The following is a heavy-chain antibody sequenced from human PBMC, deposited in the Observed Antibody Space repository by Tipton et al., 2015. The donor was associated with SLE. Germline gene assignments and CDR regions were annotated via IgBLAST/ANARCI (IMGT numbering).Heavy chain of an antibody. CDR3: ARRGYDIRFSD. CDR1: GGSISSHY. J-gene: IGHJ4*02. V-gene: IGHV4-59*11. D-gene: IGHD5-12*01. CDR2: IYYSGST. Sequence: TLSLTCTVSGGSISSHYWSWIRQPPGKGLEWIGYIYYSGSTYYNPSLKSRVTISVDTSKNQFSLKLSSVTAADTAVYYCARRGYDIRFSDWGQGTLVTVSS.